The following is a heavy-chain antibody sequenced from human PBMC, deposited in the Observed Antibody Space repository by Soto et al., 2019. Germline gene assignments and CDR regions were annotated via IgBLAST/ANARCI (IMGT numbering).Heavy chain of an antibody. CDR2: IIPIFGTA. CDR3: ASCTVTTWPYYYYYYGMDV. V-gene: IGHV1-69*13. CDR1: GGTFSSYA. J-gene: IGHJ6*02. D-gene: IGHD4-17*01. Sequence: SVKVSCKASGGTFSSYAISWVRQAPGQGLEWMGGIIPIFGTANYAQKFQGRVTITADESTSTAYMELSSLRSEDTAVYYCASCTVTTWPYYYYYYGMDVWGQGTTVTVSS.